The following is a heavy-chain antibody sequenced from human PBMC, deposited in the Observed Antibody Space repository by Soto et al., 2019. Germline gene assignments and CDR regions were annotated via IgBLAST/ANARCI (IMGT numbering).Heavy chain of an antibody. CDR3: TTGVNKYCSGGSCYSPSPASFDY. D-gene: IGHD2-15*01. CDR1: GFTFANGL. J-gene: IGHJ4*02. CDR2: IKSRTDGGTT. Sequence: EVQLVESGGGLVKPGGSLRLSCVASGFTFANGLMSWVRQAPGEGLEWVGLIKSRTDGGTTGHAATVKCRFTLSSDYSTNTLYLKMNSPKTEDTALYYCTTGVNKYCSGGSCYSPSPASFDYWGQGTLVIVSS. V-gene: IGHV3-15*01.